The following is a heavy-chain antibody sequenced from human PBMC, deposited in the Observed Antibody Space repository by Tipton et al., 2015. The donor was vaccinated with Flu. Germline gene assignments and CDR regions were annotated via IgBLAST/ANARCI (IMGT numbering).Heavy chain of an antibody. Sequence: TLSLTCIVSSGSLSSFYWNWIRQSPGKGLEWIGYIYNSVYTKYNPSLKSRVTISVDTSKNQFSLRLVSMTATDTAVYYCARRDYSNYVSEPKNWFDPWGQGILVTVSS. J-gene: IGHJ5*02. V-gene: IGHV4-59*08. CDR3: ARRDYSNYVSEPKNWFDP. CDR2: IYNSVYT. CDR1: SGSLSSFY. D-gene: IGHD4-11*01.